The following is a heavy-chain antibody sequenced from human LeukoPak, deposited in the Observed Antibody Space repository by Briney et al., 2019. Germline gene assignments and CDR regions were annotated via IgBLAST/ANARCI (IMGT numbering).Heavy chain of an antibody. D-gene: IGHD3-10*01. CDR1: GFTFSNFA. Sequence: GGSLRLSCAASGFTFSNFAMNWVRRAPGKGLEWVSTISGSGDGKYYAESVKGRFTISRDNSKNTLFLQMSSLSADDTALYYCAKGRLQEGTVFRGVITPVDYWGQGTLVTVTS. J-gene: IGHJ4*02. CDR2: ISGSGDGK. CDR3: AKGRLQEGTVFRGVITPVDY. V-gene: IGHV3-23*01.